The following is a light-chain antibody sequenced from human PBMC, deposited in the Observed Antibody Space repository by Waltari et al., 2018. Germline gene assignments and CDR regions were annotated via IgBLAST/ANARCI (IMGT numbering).Light chain of an antibody. Sequence: GDRVTITCQASQDITNNLAWYQQKPGKVPKLLIYKASELQSGLPPRVSGSGSGTAFILTISSLQAEDFAIYYCQQGHSTPFTFGPGTKLDIK. CDR3: QQGHSTPFT. V-gene: IGKV1-6*02. CDR2: KAS. CDR1: QDITNN. J-gene: IGKJ3*01.